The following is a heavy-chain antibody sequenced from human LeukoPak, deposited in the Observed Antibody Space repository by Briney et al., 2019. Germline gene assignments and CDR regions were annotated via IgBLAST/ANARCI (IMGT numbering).Heavy chain of an antibody. CDR1: GYTFTGYY. D-gene: IGHD2-2*03. Sequence: GASVTVSCKASGYTFTGYYMHWVRQAPGQGLEWMGWINPNSGGTNYAQKFQGRVTMTRDTSISTAYMELSRLRSDDTAVYYCARDLRPMDDYGDYWGQGTLVTVSS. J-gene: IGHJ4*02. CDR2: INPNSGGT. CDR3: ARDLRPMDDYGDY. V-gene: IGHV1-2*02.